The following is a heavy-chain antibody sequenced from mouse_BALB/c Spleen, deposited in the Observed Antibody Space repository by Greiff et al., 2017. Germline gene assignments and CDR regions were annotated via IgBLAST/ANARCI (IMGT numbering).Heavy chain of an antibody. CDR2: ISSGGSYT. CDR1: GFTFSSYA. V-gene: IGHV5-9-4*01. CDR3: ARDQGGGAY. Sequence: EVMLVESGGGLVKPGGSLKLSCAASGFTFSSYAMSWVRQSPEKRLEWVAEISSGGSYTYYPDTVTGRFTISRDNAKNTLYLEMSSLRSEDTAMYYCARDQGGGAYWGQGTLVTVSA. J-gene: IGHJ3*01.